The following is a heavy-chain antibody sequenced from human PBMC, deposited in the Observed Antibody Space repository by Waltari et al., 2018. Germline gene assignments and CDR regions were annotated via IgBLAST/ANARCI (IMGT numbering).Heavy chain of an antibody. J-gene: IGHJ4*02. CDR3: AREFYYSDAFTGV. V-gene: IGHV1-8*01. D-gene: IGHD4-17*01. Sequence: VQLVQSGAEVKKPGASVKVSCKASGYSFTSFDIYWVRQAAGQGLEWMGGMNPDSGNTGYAEKCQGRVTMTRDTSISTAYMELSSLRSEDTAVYYCAREFYYSDAFTGVWGQGTLVTVSS. CDR1: GYSFTSFD. CDR2: MNPDSGNT.